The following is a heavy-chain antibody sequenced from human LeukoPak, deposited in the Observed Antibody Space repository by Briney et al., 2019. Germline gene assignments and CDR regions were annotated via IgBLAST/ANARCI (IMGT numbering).Heavy chain of an antibody. CDR2: ISGSGGST. J-gene: IGHJ4*02. CDR3: AKDPYGQQWLVR. V-gene: IGHV3-23*01. D-gene: IGHD6-19*01. CDR1: GFTFSSYA. Sequence: KTGGPLRLSCAASGFTFSSYAMSWVRQAPGKGLEWVSAISGSGGSTYYADSVKGRFTISRDNSKNTLYLQMNSLRAEDTAVYYCAKDPYGQQWLVRWGQGTLVTVSS.